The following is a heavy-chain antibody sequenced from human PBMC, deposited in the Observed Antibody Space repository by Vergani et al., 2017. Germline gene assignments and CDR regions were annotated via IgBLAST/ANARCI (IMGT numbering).Heavy chain of an antibody. CDR1: GFTVSSNY. D-gene: IGHD3-22*01. CDR3: AKTPYYYDSSGYIDY. J-gene: IGHJ4*02. V-gene: IGHV3-53*01. Sequence: VQLVQSGGGLIQPGGSLRLSCAASGFTVSSNYMSWVRQAPGKGLEWVSVIYSGGSTYYADSVKGRFTISRDNSKNTLYLQMNSLRAEDTAVYYCAKTPYYYDSSGYIDYWGQGPLVTVSS. CDR2: IYSGGST.